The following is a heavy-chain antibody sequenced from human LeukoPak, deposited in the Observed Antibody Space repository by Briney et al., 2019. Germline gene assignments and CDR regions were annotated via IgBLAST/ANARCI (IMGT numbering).Heavy chain of an antibody. J-gene: IGHJ4*02. V-gene: IGHV3-33*01. CDR3: AISSTVTTLFDY. CDR2: IWYDGSNK. CDR1: GFTFSSYG. Sequence: PGGSLRLSCAASGFTFSSYGMHWARQAPGKGLEWVAVIWYDGSNKYYADSVKGRFTISRDNSKNTLYLQMNSLRAEDTAVYYCAISSTVTTLFDYWGQGTLVTVSS. D-gene: IGHD4-17*01.